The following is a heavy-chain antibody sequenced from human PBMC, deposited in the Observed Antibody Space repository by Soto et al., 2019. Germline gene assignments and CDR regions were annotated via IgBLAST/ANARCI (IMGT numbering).Heavy chain of an antibody. CDR3: ARGGGVGVAGSAAFDM. J-gene: IGHJ3*02. V-gene: IGHV1-2*02. D-gene: IGHD3-3*01. Sequence: QLHLVQSGAVVKKPGASVTVSCSASGYPVTAYYMHWVRQAPGRGLEWMGGINPATGAAKYTQTFLGRVTTTRDTSTSTGFMELSGLTSEDTAVFYCARGGGVGVAGSAAFDMWGQGTLVTVSS. CDR2: INPATGAA. CDR1: GYPVTAYY.